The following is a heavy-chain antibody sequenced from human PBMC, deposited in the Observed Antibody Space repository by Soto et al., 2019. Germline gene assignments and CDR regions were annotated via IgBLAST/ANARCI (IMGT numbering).Heavy chain of an antibody. V-gene: IGHV1-69*05. CDR2: IIPIFGTA. CDR1: GYTFTSYG. J-gene: IGHJ6*03. D-gene: IGHD6-13*01. Sequence: ASVKVSCKASGYTFTSYGISWVRQAPGQGLEWMGGIIPIFGTANYAQKFQGRVTMTRNTSISTAYMELSSLRSEDTAVYYCARESSSWYYYYYYMDVWGKGTTVTVSS. CDR3: ARESSSWYYYYYYMDV.